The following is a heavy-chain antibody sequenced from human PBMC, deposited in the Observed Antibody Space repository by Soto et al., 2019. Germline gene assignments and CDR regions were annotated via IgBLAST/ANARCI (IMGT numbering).Heavy chain of an antibody. D-gene: IGHD1-20*01. J-gene: IGHJ4*02. CDR3: ARMAITGTYYFDY. CDR1: GGSFSGYY. CDR2: INHSGST. V-gene: IGHV4-34*01. Sequence: PSETLSLTCAVYGGSFSGYYWSWIRQPPGKGLELIGEINHSGSTNYNPSLKSRVTISVDTSKNQFSLKLSSVTAADTAVYYCARMAITGTYYFDYWGQGTLVTVSS.